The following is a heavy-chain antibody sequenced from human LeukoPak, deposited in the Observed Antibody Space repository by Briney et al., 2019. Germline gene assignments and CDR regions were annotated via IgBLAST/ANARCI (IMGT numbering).Heavy chain of an antibody. J-gene: IGHJ4*02. CDR2: VYYNGRT. V-gene: IGHV4-31*11. Sequence: SQTLSLTCAVSGGSISSSDYYWHWIRQHTGKGLEWIGYVYYNGRTFYNPSLRSRVTLSVDTSKNQFSLELTSVTAADTAVYFCARGQYHYETGGHDFDYWGQGTLVTVSS. CDR1: GGSISSSDYY. D-gene: IGHD3-22*01. CDR3: ARGQYHYETGGHDFDY.